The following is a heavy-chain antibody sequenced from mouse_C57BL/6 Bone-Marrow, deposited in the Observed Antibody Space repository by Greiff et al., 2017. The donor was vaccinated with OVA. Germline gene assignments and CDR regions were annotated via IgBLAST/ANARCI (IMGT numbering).Heavy chain of an antibody. D-gene: IGHD2-5*01. CDR3: TRHYSMNAMDY. CDR1: GFSLTSYG. Sequence: VQLVESGPGLVAPSQSLSITCTVSGFSLTSYGVDWVRQSPGKGLEWLGVIWGVGSTNYNSALKSRLSISKDNSNSQVMLIRSMLQADDAAMYYCTRHYSMNAMDYWGQGTLVTVSA. CDR2: IWGVGST. V-gene: IGHV2-6*01. J-gene: IGHJ4*01.